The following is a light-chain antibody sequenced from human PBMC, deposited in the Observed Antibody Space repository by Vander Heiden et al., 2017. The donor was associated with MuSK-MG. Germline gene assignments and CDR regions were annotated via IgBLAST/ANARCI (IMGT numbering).Light chain of an antibody. Sequence: QSVLTQPPSASGTPGPRVTISCSGSSSNIGSNSVNWYQQVPGMAPRLLIYKNNQRPSGVPDRFSGSKSGTSASLAISGLQSEDEAAYYCAAWDVSLSGYVVFGGGTMLTVL. V-gene: IGLV1-47*01. J-gene: IGLJ2*01. CDR1: SSNIGSNS. CDR3: AAWDVSLSGYVV. CDR2: KNN.